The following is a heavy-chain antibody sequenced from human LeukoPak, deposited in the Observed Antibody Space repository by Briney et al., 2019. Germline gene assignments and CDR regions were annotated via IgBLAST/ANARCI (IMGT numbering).Heavy chain of an antibody. CDR1: GFAFSSYA. J-gene: IGHJ4*02. CDR2: ISCDESNK. Sequence: PGGSLRLSCAASGFAFSSYAMHWVRQAPGKGLEWVAVISCDESNKFYADSVKGRFTFSRDNSKNTLDLQMNSLRAEDTAVYYCARGRCCSGGTYYSGSFDYWGQGTLVTVSS. V-gene: IGHV3-30*01. CDR3: ARGRCCSGGTYYSGSFDY. D-gene: IGHD2-15*01.